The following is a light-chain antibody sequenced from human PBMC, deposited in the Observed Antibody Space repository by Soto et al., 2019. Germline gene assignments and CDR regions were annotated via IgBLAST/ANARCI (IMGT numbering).Light chain of an antibody. CDR3: QQYDKWSPLT. CDR1: QSVGHN. CDR2: GAS. V-gene: IGKV3D-15*01. J-gene: IGKJ4*01. Sequence: VVMTQSPATLSVSPGESATLSCRASQSVGHNLAWYQQKPGQAPRLLLYGASFRATNVTDRFSGRGSGTEFTLTISGLQSDDFAVYYCQQYDKWSPLTFGEGTKVEIK.